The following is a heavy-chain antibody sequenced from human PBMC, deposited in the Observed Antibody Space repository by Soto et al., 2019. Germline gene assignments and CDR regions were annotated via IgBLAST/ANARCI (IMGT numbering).Heavy chain of an antibody. CDR2: ISGSGGSA. D-gene: IGHD6-19*01. V-gene: IGHV3-23*01. Sequence: PGGSLRLSCAASGFTFSSYAMSWVRQAPGKGLEWVSTISGSGGSAYYADSVKGRFTISRDDSKNTLHLQMNSLRAEDTAVYYCAKHNKWLVNYYYYYGMDAWGQGTTVTVSS. J-gene: IGHJ6*02. CDR1: GFTFSSYA. CDR3: AKHNKWLVNYYYYYGMDA.